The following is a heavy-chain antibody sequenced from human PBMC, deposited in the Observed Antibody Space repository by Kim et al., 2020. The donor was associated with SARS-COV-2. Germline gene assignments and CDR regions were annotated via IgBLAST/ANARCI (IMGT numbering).Heavy chain of an antibody. J-gene: IGHJ4*02. Sequence: VKGRLHITRDNGKNSLYLQMNSLRAEDTDVYYCARERGSRYFDWLVDYFDYWGQGTLVTVSS. D-gene: IGHD3-9*01. V-gene: IGHV3-11*04. CDR3: ARERGSRYFDWLVDYFDY.